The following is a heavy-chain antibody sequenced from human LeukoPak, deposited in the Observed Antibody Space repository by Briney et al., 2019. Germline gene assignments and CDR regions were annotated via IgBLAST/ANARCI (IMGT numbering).Heavy chain of an antibody. D-gene: IGHD3-22*01. Sequence: PGGSLRLSCAASGFTVSSNYMSWVRQAPGKGLEWASVIYPGGNTYYADSVKGRFNVSRENSKNTLYLQMNSLRAEDTAVYYCARDLDSSGYYYNFVLYYYYGMDVWGQGTTVTVSS. V-gene: IGHV3-53*01. J-gene: IGHJ6*02. CDR2: IYPGGNT. CDR1: GFTVSSNY. CDR3: ARDLDSSGYYYNFVLYYYYGMDV.